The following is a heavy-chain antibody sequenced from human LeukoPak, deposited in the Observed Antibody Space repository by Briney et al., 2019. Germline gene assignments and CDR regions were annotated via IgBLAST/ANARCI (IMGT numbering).Heavy chain of an antibody. CDR3: TRVGYIDEGIDY. D-gene: IGHD5-24*01. Sequence: GGSLRLSCAASGFTFKNYWMSWVRQAPGKGLEWVANIKQDGSKKSYVDSVKGRFTISRDNAKNSLYLQMNSLRAEDTAIYYCTRVGYIDEGIDYWGQGTLVTVSS. V-gene: IGHV3-7*04. CDR1: GFTFKNYW. CDR2: IKQDGSKK. J-gene: IGHJ4*02.